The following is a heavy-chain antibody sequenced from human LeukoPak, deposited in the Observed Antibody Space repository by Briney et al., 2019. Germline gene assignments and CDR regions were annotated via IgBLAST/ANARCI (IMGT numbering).Heavy chain of an antibody. D-gene: IGHD6-19*01. CDR1: GFTVSSNY. CDR3: ARDDTAVAGTELDY. CDR2: IYSGGST. J-gene: IGHJ4*02. Sequence: PGGSLRLSCAASGFTVSSNYMSWVRQAPGKGLEWVSVIYSGGSTYYADSVKGRFTISRDNSKNTLYLQMNSLRAEDTAVYYCARDDTAVAGTELDYWGQGTLVTVSS. V-gene: IGHV3-66*01.